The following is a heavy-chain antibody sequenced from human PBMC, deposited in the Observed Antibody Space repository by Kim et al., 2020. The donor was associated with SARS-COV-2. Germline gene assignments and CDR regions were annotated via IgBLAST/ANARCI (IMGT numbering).Heavy chain of an antibody. V-gene: IGHV4-4*07. J-gene: IGHJ4*02. Sequence: DTTPSLRSRITKSVDTSKDQFSLKLKSVTAADTALYYCARVAAAGDFFDYWGQGTLVTVSS. D-gene: IGHD6-13*01. CDR3: ARVAAAGDFFDY.